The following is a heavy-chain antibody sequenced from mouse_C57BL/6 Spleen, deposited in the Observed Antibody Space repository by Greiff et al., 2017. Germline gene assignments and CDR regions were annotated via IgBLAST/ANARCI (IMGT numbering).Heavy chain of an antibody. V-gene: IGHV6-3*01. CDR3: SDYDKGYFDY. CDR2: IRLKSDNYAT. Sequence: EVKVEESGGGLVQPGGSMKLSCVASGFTFSNYWMNWVRQSPEKGLEWVAQIRLKSDNYATHYAESVKGRFTISRDDSKSSVHLQMNNLRAEDTGIYYCSDYDKGYFDYWGQGTTLTVSS. CDR1: GFTFSNYW. J-gene: IGHJ2*01. D-gene: IGHD2-4*01.